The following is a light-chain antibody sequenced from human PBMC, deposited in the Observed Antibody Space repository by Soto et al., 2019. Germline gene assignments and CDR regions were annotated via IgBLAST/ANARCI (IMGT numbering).Light chain of an antibody. J-gene: IGKJ1*01. CDR2: GAS. Sequence: EIVLTQSPGTLSLSPGERATLSFRASQSISSNLAWYQQKPGQAPRLLIYGASTRATGIPARFSGSGSGTEFTHTISSLQSEDFAVYYCQQYNNWPRGTFGQGTKVDI. V-gene: IGKV3-15*01. CDR1: QSISSN. CDR3: QQYNNWPRGT.